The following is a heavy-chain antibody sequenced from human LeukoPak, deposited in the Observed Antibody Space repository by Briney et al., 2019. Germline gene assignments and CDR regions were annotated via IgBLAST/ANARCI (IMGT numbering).Heavy chain of an antibody. V-gene: IGHV3-23*01. CDR3: AITSYDSSGYYFDY. D-gene: IGHD3-22*01. CDR2: IRASGGST. J-gene: IGHJ4*02. Sequence: PGGSLRLSCAASGFTFSSYAMSWVRQAPGKGLDWVSAIRASGGSTYYADSVKGRFTISRDNSKNTLYLQINSLRAEDTAVYYCAITSYDSSGYYFDYWGQGTLVTVSS. CDR1: GFTFSSYA.